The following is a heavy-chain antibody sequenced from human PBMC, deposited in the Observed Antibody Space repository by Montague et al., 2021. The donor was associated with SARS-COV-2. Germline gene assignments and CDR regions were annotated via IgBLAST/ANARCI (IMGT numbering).Heavy chain of an antibody. D-gene: IGHD5-12*01. CDR3: ARQYIGYNRRFDY. V-gene: IGHV4-4*07. Sequence: SETLSLTCTVSGSISGYHWTWIRQSAGKGLEWIGRISSSGGIDYNASLKSRFTMSLDTSKIQLSLKLSSVTAADTAVYYCARQYIGYNRRFDYWGQGALVTVAP. J-gene: IGHJ4*02. CDR1: GSISGYH. CDR2: ISSSGGI.